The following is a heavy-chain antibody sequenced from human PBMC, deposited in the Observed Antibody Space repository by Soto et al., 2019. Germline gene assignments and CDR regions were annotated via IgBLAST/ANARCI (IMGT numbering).Heavy chain of an antibody. CDR3: ARPAGGAYGDYGYYFDY. CDR2: IIPIFGTA. V-gene: IGHV1-69*01. CDR1: GGTFSSYA. Sequence: QVQLVQSGAEVKKPGSSVKVSCKASGGTFSSYAISWVRQAPGQGLEWMGGIIPIFGTANYAQKFQGRVTITADESTSTAYMELSSLRSEDTAVYYCARPAGGAYGDYGYYFDYWGRGTLVTVSS. D-gene: IGHD4-17*01. J-gene: IGHJ4*02.